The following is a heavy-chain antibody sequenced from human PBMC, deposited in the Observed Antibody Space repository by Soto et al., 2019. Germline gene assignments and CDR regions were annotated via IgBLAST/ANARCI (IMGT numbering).Heavy chain of an antibody. CDR2: IIPILGET. J-gene: IGHJ6*02. V-gene: IGHV1-69*08. CDR3: ARVFGGRMDD. CDR1: GTIFSSYT. D-gene: IGHD3-10*01. Sequence: QVQLVQSGAEVKKPGSSVRVSCKASGTIFSSYTISWVRQAPGQGLEWMGRIIPILGETNSAQKFQGRVTLTADKSTNTAYMQLNSLRLEDTAVYYCARVFGGRMDDWGQGTTVTVSS.